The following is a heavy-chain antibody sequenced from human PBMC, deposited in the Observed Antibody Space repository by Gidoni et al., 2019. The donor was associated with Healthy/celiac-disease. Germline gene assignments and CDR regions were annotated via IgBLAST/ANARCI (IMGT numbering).Heavy chain of an antibody. J-gene: IGHJ2*01. CDR3: ETKDYGGNPFARYFDR. CDR1: GGTFSSSA. Sequence: QVQLVQSGAEVKKPGSSVKVSCKASGGTFSSSAISWVRQAPGQGLEWMGRIIPILGIANYAQKFQGRVTITADKSTSTAYMELSSLRSEDTAVYYCETKDYGGNPFARYFDRWGRGTLVTVSS. D-gene: IGHD4-17*01. CDR2: IIPILGIA. V-gene: IGHV1-69*04.